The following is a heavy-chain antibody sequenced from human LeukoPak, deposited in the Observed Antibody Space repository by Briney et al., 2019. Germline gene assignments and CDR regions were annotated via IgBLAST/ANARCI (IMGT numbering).Heavy chain of an antibody. CDR1: GGSLCSSSYY. J-gene: IGHJ3*02. V-gene: IGHV4-39*07. CDR2: IYYSGST. D-gene: IGHD6-13*01. Sequence: PSETLSLTCTVSGGSLCSSSYYWGWIRQPPGKGLEWIGCIYYSGSTYYNPSLKSRVTISVDASKNQFSLKLSSVTAADTAVYYCARVGFSIAAAGGDPAFDIWGQGTMVTVSS. CDR3: ARVGFSIAAAGGDPAFDI.